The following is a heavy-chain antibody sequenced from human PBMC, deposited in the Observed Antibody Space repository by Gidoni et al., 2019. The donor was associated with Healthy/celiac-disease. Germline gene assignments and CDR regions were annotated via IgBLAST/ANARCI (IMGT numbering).Heavy chain of an antibody. J-gene: IGHJ4*02. CDR3: ARGRLGRGGTSNHFDC. Sequence: QVPLVESGGGVVQPGRALRLPCAASGFTVSSDGMHWVRQAPGKGLELVAVIWYNGSNKYYADSVKGRFPISRDNSKNTLYLQMNSLRAEDTAVYYCARGRLGRGGTSNHFDCLGQGTLVTVSS. D-gene: IGHD7-27*01. V-gene: IGHV3-33*01. CDR1: GFTVSSDG. CDR2: IWYNGSNK.